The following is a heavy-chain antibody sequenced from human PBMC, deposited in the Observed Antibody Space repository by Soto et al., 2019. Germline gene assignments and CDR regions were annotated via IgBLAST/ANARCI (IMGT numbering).Heavy chain of an antibody. CDR2: IYYSGST. Sequence: SETLSLTCTVSGGSISSYYWSWIRQPPGKGLEWIGYIYYSGSTNYNPSLKSRVTISVDTSKNQFSLKLSSVTAADTAVYYCARHGSDFWSGYYFGWFDPWGQGTLVTVSS. J-gene: IGHJ5*02. CDR3: ARHGSDFWSGYYFGWFDP. D-gene: IGHD3-3*01. CDR1: GGSISSYY. V-gene: IGHV4-59*08.